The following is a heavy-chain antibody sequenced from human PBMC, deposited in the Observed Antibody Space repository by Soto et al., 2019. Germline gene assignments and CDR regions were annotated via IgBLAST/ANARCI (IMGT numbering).Heavy chain of an antibody. V-gene: IGHV3-21*01. CDR3: ARAASGYSYGYGNY. Sequence: PGGSLRLSCAASGFTFSSYSMNWVRQAPGKGLEWVSSISSSSSYIYYADSVQGRFTISRDNAKNSLYLQMNSLRAGDTAVYFCARAASGYSYGYGNYWGQGTLVTVSS. CDR2: ISSSSSYI. J-gene: IGHJ4*02. CDR1: GFTFSSYS. D-gene: IGHD5-18*01.